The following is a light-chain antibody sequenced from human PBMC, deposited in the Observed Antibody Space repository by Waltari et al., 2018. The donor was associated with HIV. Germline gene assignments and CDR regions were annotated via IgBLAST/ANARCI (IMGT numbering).Light chain of an antibody. CDR3: QQYDVWPPLT. CDR1: QSVSSN. CDR2: GAS. V-gene: IGKV3-15*01. J-gene: IGKJ5*01. Sequence: EIVMTQSPATLSVSPGERATLSCRASQSVSSNLAWYQHKPGQAPRLLIYGASTRATGIPARFSGSGSGTDLTLTISSLQSEDFAVYYCQQYDVWPPLTFGQGTRLEIK.